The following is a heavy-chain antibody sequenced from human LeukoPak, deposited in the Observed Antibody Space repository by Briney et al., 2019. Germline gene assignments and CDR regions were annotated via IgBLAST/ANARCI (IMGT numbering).Heavy chain of an antibody. CDR3: ARAPYYDILTNYYYYGMDV. CDR1: GGTFSSYA. J-gene: IGHJ6*04. D-gene: IGHD3-9*01. Sequence: ASVMVSCKASGGTFSSYAISWVRQAPGQGLEWMGGIIPIFGTANYAQKFQGRVTITADESTSTAYMELSSLRSEDTAVYYCARAPYYDILTNYYYYGMDVWGKGTTVTVSS. V-gene: IGHV1-69*13. CDR2: IIPIFGTA.